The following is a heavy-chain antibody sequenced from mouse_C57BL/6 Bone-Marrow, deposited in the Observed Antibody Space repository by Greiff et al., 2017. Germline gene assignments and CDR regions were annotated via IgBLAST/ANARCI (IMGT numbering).Heavy chain of an antibody. CDR2: IDPENGDT. V-gene: IGHV14-4*01. Sequence: VQLQQSGAELVRPGASVKLSCTASGFNIKDDYMHWVKQRPEQGLEWIGWIDPENGDTEYASKFQGKATITADTSSNTAYLQLSSLTSEDTAVYYCTTLYYCGSPWFAYWGQGTLVTVSA. CDR3: TTLYYCGSPWFAY. J-gene: IGHJ3*01. D-gene: IGHD1-1*01. CDR1: GFNIKDDY.